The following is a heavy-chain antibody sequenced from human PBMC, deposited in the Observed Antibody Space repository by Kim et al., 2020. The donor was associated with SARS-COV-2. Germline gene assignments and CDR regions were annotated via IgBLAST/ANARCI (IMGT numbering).Heavy chain of an antibody. CDR1: GFAFSSYA. D-gene: IGHD2-15*01. Sequence: GGSLRLSCAASGFAFSSYAMNWVRQAPGKGLEWVSGISGGGGSTYYADSVKGRFTISRDNSKNTLSLQMNSLRAEDTALYYCAKDRGFSGKSGSLDNWGQGTLVTFSS. CDR2: ISGGGGST. V-gene: IGHV3-23*01. CDR3: AKDRGFSGKSGSLDN. J-gene: IGHJ4*02.